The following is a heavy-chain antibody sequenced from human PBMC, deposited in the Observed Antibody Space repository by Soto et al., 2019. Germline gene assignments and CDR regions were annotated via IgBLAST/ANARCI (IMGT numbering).Heavy chain of an antibody. CDR2: FSLSGTT. CDR1: GASITPSSY. V-gene: IGHV4-4*07. Sequence: QVQLQESGPGLMKPSETLSLTCTVSGASITPSSYWSWIRQPAGQGLEWIGRFSLSGTTHNNPSLRRRVTMSADVSKNQFSLRLTSVTAADTALYYCARGMTPPGAPAWYYFDAWGQGPLVTVS. J-gene: IGHJ4*02. CDR3: ARGMTPPGAPAWYYFDA. D-gene: IGHD2-8*02.